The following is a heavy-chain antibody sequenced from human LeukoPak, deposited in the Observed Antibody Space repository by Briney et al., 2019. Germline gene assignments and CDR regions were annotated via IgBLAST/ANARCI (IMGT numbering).Heavy chain of an antibody. CDR3: AGVAVAGQGAFEI. CDR2: IKHSGST. V-gene: IGHV4-34*01. CDR1: GGSFRGYY. Sequence: SETLSLTCAVYGGSFRGYYWSWIRQPPGKGQEWIGEIKHSGSTNYNPSLKSRVTISVDTSKNQFSLKLSSVTAADTAVYYCAGVAVAGQGAFEIWGQGTMVTVSS. D-gene: IGHD6-19*01. J-gene: IGHJ3*02.